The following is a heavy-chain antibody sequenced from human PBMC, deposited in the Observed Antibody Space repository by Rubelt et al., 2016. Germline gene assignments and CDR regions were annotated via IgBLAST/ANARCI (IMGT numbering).Heavy chain of an antibody. CDR1: GGSFSGYY. Sequence: GGSFSGYYWSWIRQPPGKGLEWIGEINHSGSTNYNPSLKSRVTISVDTSKNQFSLKLSSVTAADTAVYYCARVWDYHGSGGPYFDYWGQGTLVTVSS. J-gene: IGHJ4*02. CDR2: INHSGST. CDR3: ARVWDYHGSGGPYFDY. V-gene: IGHV4-34*01. D-gene: IGHD3-10*01.